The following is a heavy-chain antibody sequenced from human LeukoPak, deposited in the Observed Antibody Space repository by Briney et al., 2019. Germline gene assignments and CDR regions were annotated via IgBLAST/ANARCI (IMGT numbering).Heavy chain of an antibody. Sequence: GGSLRLSCAGSGFTFISYWMHWVRQVPGKGLAWVSRSNSDGSSTSYADSVKGRFTISRDNAKKTLYLQMNSLRVEDTGVYYCARIYGTGSVSGLYHFDYWGQGTQVTVSS. CDR2: SNSDGSST. V-gene: IGHV3-74*01. CDR1: GFTFISYW. J-gene: IGHJ4*02. CDR3: ARIYGTGSVSGLYHFDY. D-gene: IGHD3-10*01.